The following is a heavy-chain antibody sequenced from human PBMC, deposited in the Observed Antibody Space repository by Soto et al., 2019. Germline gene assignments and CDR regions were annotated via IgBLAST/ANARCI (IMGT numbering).Heavy chain of an antibody. CDR3: ARVHLPRIAVAGPFDY. CDR1: GGTFSSYA. V-gene: IGHV1-69*13. D-gene: IGHD6-19*01. J-gene: IGHJ4*02. Sequence: GASVKVSCKASGGTFSSYAISWVRQAPGQGLEWMGGIIPIFGTANYAQKFQGRVTITADESTSTAYMELSSLRSEDTAVYYCARVHLPRIAVAGPFDYWGQGTLVTVSS. CDR2: IIPIFGTA.